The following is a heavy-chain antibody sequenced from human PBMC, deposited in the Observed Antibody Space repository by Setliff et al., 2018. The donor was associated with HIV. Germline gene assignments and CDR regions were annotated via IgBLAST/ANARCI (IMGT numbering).Heavy chain of an antibody. D-gene: IGHD3-10*01. CDR1: GGSISSSSYY. Sequence: PSETLSLTCTVSGGSISSSSYYWGWIRQPPGKGLEWIGSIFNDGKTYYNPSLKSRVTIPMDTSTNQLSLKLTSVTAAYAAVYFCARHFPSISLFFGDSAPFDRWGQGALVTVSS. CDR3: ARHFPSISLFFGDSAPFDR. V-gene: IGHV4-39*01. J-gene: IGHJ4*02. CDR2: IFNDGKT.